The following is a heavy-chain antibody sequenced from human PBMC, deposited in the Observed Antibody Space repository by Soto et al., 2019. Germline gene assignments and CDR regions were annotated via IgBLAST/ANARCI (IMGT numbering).Heavy chain of an antibody. CDR2: IYYSGST. CDR1: GGSISSGGYY. J-gene: IGHJ4*02. CDR3: ARLSISYGETGVDY. D-gene: IGHD4-17*01. Sequence: QVQLQESGPGLVKPSQTLSLTCTVSGGSISSGGYYWSWIRQHPGKGLEWIGYIYYSGSTYYNPSRKSRVTVAVDTSKNQFSLKLSSVTAADTAVYYCARLSISYGETGVDYWGQGTLVTVSS. V-gene: IGHV4-31*03.